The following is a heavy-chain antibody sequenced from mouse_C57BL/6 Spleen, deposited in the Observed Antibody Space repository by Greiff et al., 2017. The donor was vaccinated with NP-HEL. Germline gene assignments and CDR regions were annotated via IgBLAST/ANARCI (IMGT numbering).Heavy chain of an antibody. Sequence: EVQLQESGGGLVKPGGSLKLSCAASGFTFSDYGMHWVRQAPEKGLEWVAYISSGSSTIYYADTVKGRFTISRDNAKNTLFLQMTSLRSEDTAMYYCARKSPMVTTDAMDYWGQGTSVTVSS. CDR1: GFTFSDYG. V-gene: IGHV5-17*01. D-gene: IGHD2-2*01. CDR3: ARKSPMVTTDAMDY. J-gene: IGHJ4*01. CDR2: ISSGSSTI.